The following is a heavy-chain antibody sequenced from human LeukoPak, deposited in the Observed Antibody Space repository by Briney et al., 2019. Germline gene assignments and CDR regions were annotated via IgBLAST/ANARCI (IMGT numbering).Heavy chain of an antibody. V-gene: IGHV3-9*03. CDR1: GFTFDDYA. CDR2: ISWNSGSI. CDR3: AKDIGAVAGTSSYFDY. Sequence: GGSLRLSCAASGFTFDDYAMHWVRQAPGKGLEWVSGISWNSGSIGHADSVKGRFTISRDNAKNPLYLQMNSLRAEDMALYYCAKDIGAVAGTSSYFDYWGQGTLVTVSS. D-gene: IGHD6-19*01. J-gene: IGHJ4*02.